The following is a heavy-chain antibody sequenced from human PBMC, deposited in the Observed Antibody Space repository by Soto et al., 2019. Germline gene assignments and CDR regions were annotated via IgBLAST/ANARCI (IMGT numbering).Heavy chain of an antibody. J-gene: IGHJ4*02. Sequence: SETLSLTCAVYGGSFSGYYWSWIRQPPGKGLEWIGEINHSGSTNYNPSLKSRVTISVDTSKNQFSLKLSSVTAADTAVYYCARVSRRTPPSRYYYDSSGYYQGYFDYWGQGTMVTV. CDR1: GGSFSGYY. CDR2: INHSGST. D-gene: IGHD3-22*01. V-gene: IGHV4-34*01. CDR3: ARVSRRTPPSRYYYDSSGYYQGYFDY.